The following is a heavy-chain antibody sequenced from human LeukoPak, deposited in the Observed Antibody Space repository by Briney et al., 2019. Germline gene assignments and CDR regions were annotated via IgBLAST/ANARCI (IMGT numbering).Heavy chain of an antibody. CDR3: AKDRPVDYGSGSYYNLYFDY. CDR1: GFTFSSYA. V-gene: IGHV3-23*01. J-gene: IGHJ4*02. D-gene: IGHD3-10*01. Sequence: PGGSLRLSCAASGFTFSSYAMSWVRQAPGKGLEWVSAISGSGDSTYYAGSVKGRFTISRDNSKNTLYLQMNSLRAEDTAVYYCAKDRPVDYGSGSYYNLYFDYWGQGTLVTVSS. CDR2: ISGSGDST.